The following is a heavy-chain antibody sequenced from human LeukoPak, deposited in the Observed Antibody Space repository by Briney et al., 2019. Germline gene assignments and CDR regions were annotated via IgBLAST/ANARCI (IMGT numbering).Heavy chain of an antibody. V-gene: IGHV1-18*01. D-gene: IGHD3-22*01. CDR3: VRESGGYYGGAFDY. Sequence: ASVKVSCKASGYTFTSYDINWVRQATGQGLEWMGWISAYNGNTNYAQKLQGRVTMTTDTSTSTAYMELRSLRSDDTAVHYCVRESGGYYGGAFDYWGQGTLVTVSS. CDR2: ISAYNGNT. J-gene: IGHJ4*02. CDR1: GYTFTSYD.